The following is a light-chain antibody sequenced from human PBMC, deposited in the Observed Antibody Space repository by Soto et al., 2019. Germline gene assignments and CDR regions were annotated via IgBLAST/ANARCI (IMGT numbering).Light chain of an antibody. CDR1: SSNIGSYT. CDR2: SNY. CDR3: GTWDDSLNGVV. Sequence: QSVLTQSPSASGTPGQRVTISCSGSSSNIGSYTVNWYQQLPGTAPKLLIYSNYQRPSGVPDRFSGSKSGTSASLAISGLQSEDEADYYCGTWDDSLNGVVFGGGT. V-gene: IGLV1-44*01. J-gene: IGLJ2*01.